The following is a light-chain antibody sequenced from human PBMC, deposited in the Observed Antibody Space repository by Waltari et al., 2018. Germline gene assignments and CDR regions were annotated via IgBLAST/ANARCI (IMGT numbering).Light chain of an antibody. CDR3: SSYTSSSTLYV. CDR2: DVS. Sequence: QSALTQPASVSGSPGQSITISCTGTNSDVGGYNYVSWYQQHRGNAPKLMIYDVSNLPSRGSNRCSGSKSGKTASITISELQGEDEADYYCSSYTSSSTLYVFGTGTKVTVL. CDR1: NSDVGGYNY. V-gene: IGLV2-14*03. J-gene: IGLJ1*01.